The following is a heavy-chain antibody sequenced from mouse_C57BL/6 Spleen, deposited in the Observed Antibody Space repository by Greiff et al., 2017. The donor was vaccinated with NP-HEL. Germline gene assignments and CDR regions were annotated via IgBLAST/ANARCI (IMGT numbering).Heavy chain of an antibody. CDR2: INPNNGGT. V-gene: IGHV1-22*01. CDR3: ARGGRYNDGVDY. D-gene: IGHD1-1*01. J-gene: IGHJ2*01. CDR1: GYTFTDYN. Sequence: VQLQQSGPELVKPGASVKMSCKASGYTFTDYNMHWVKQSHGKSLEWIGYINPNNGGTSYNQKFKGKATLTVNKSSSTAYMELRSLTSEDSAVYYCARGGRYNDGVDYWGQGTTLTVSS.